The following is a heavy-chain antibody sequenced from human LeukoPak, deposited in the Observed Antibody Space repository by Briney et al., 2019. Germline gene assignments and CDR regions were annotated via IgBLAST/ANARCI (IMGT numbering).Heavy chain of an antibody. D-gene: IGHD2-15*01. Sequence: GGSLRLSCAASGFTVSSNYMSWVRQAPGKGLEWVSVIYSGGGTYYADSVKGRFTISRDNSKNTLYLRMNSLRADDTAVYYCARGPVDCSGGSCYSGGLDYWGQGTLVTVSS. CDR1: GFTVSSNY. CDR2: IYSGGGT. CDR3: ARGPVDCSGGSCYSGGLDY. V-gene: IGHV3-53*01. J-gene: IGHJ4*02.